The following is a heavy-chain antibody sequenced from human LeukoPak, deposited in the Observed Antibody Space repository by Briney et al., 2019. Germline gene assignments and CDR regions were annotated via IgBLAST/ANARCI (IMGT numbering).Heavy chain of an antibody. CDR1: GFTFSDYY. CDR3: ARDCYDSSGYYLDY. V-gene: IGHV3-11*04. Sequence: GGSLRLSCAASGFTFSDYYMSWIRQAPGKGLEGVSYISSSGSTIYYADSVKGRFTISRDNAKNSLYLQMNSLRVEDTAVYYCARDCYDSSGYYLDYWGQGTLVTVSS. CDR2: ISSSGSTI. J-gene: IGHJ4*02. D-gene: IGHD3-22*01.